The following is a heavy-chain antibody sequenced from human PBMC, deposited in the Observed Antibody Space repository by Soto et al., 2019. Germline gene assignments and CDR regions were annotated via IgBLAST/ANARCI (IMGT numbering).Heavy chain of an antibody. CDR3: AGEGELGPQFDY. V-gene: IGHV1-69*02. D-gene: IGHD1-26*01. J-gene: IGHJ4*02. Sequence: QVQLVQSGAEVKKPGSSVKVSCKASGGTFSSYTISWVRQAPGQGLEWMGRIIPILGIANYAQKFQGRVTSTAGKTTKTAHKEVGSPGTEEPAVYYLAGEGELGPQFDYWGQGTLVTVSS. CDR1: GGTFSSYT. CDR2: IIPILGIA.